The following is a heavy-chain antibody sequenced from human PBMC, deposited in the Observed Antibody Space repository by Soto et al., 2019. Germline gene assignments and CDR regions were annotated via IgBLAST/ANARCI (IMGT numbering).Heavy chain of an antibody. D-gene: IGHD3-10*01. J-gene: IGHJ6*02. V-gene: IGHV1-69*01. CDR3: ARVLYYGSGSYSPYGMDV. CDR2: VSPPFRTS. Sequence: QVQLVQSGAEVKKPGSSVKVSCKTSGVSFNNNGIGWVRQGPGHGLEWMGGVSPPFRTSNYARKFQGRISITADASTGTVNMELSSLTSEDTAQYYCARVLYYGSGSYSPYGMDVWGQGTTVTVSS. CDR1: GVSFNNNG.